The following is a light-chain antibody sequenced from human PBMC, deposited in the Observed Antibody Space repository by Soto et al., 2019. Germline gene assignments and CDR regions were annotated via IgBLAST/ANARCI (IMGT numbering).Light chain of an antibody. CDR2: GAS. CDR1: QIVRIVD. CDR3: QHFGGTTFT. Sequence: EIVLTQSPGTLSLSPWEGAALSCMASQIVRIVDIAWYQQRPGQTPSLRIYGASTRATGIPDRFSGSGSGTHFTLTTSRLEPGDFAVYYCQHFGGTTFTFGQGTRL. V-gene: IGKV3-20*01. J-gene: IGKJ5*01.